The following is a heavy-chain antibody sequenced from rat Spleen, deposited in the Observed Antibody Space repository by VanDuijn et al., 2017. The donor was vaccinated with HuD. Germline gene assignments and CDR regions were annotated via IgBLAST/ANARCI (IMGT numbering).Heavy chain of an antibody. CDR3: ARRHYGYTDYFDY. J-gene: IGHJ2*01. CDR1: GFTFSNYD. CDR2: ISTGGGNT. Sequence: EVQLVDSGGGLVQPGRSLNLSCAASGFTFSNYDMAWVRQAPTKGLEWVASISTGGGNTYYRDSVKGRFTISRDNAKSTLSLQMDSLRSEDTATYYCARRHYGYTDYFDYWGQGVMVTVSS. D-gene: IGHD1-9*01. V-gene: IGHV5S23*01.